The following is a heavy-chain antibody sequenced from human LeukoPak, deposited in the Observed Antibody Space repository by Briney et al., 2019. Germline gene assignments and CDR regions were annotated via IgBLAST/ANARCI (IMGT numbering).Heavy chain of an antibody. J-gene: IGHJ4*02. V-gene: IGHV1-18*01. D-gene: IGHD1-26*01. CDR1: GYTFTSYG. Sequence: ASVKVSCKASGYTFTSYGISWVRQPPGQGLEWMGWISAYNGNTNYAQKLQGRVTMTTDTSTSTAYMELRSLRSDDTAVYYCARVSGSYASPTPFDYWGQGTLVTVSS. CDR3: ARVSGSYASPTPFDY. CDR2: ISAYNGNT.